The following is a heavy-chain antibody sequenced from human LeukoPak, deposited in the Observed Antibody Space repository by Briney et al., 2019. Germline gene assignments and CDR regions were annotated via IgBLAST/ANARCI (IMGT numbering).Heavy chain of an antibody. Sequence: PGGSLRLSCAASGFTFSIYAMSWVRQAPGKGLEWVSAISGSGGSTYYADSVKGRFTISRDNSKNTLYLQMNSLRAEDTAVYYCVQDRAPFYYDSSGYVDYWGQGTLVTVSS. J-gene: IGHJ4*02. CDR1: GFTFSIYA. CDR2: ISGSGGST. V-gene: IGHV3-23*01. CDR3: VQDRAPFYYDSSGYVDY. D-gene: IGHD3-22*01.